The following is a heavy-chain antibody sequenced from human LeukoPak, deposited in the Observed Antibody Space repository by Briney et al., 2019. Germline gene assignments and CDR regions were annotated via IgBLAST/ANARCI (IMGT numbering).Heavy chain of an antibody. J-gene: IGHJ4*02. V-gene: IGHV3-11*01. CDR2: ISSSGSTI. CDR3: PTVDGIRYFVPGGGYFDY. D-gene: IGHD3-9*01. Sequence: GGSLRLSCAASGFTFSDYYMSWIRQAPGKGLEWVSYISSSGSTIYYADSVKGRFTISRDNAKNSLYLQMNSLRAEDTAVYYFPTVDGIRYFVPGGGYFDYWGQGTLVTVSS. CDR1: GFTFSDYY.